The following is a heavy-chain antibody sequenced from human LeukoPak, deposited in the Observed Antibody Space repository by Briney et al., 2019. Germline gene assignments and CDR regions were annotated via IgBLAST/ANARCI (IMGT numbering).Heavy chain of an antibody. CDR2: ISAYNGNT. D-gene: IGHD6-19*01. V-gene: IGHV1-18*01. CDR1: GYTFISYG. CDR3: ARGVAVAGTVDAFDI. Sequence: ASVKVSCKASGYTFISYGISWVRQAPGQRLEWMGWISAYNGNTNYAQKLQGRVTMTTDTSTSTAYMELSSLRSEDTAVYYCARGVAVAGTVDAFDIWGQGTMVTVSS. J-gene: IGHJ3*02.